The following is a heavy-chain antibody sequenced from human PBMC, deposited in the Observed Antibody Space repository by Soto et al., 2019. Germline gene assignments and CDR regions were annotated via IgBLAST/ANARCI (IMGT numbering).Heavy chain of an antibody. D-gene: IGHD4-4*01. CDR2: IYHSGST. V-gene: IGHV4-30-2*01. CDR3: ARGMTTVTTLDY. CDR1: GGSISSGGYS. J-gene: IGHJ4*02. Sequence: QLQLQESGSGLVKPSQTLSLTCAVSGGSISSGGYSWSWIRQPPGKGLEWIGYIYHSGSTYYNPALKSRITISIDRSKNQLSLKLSSVTAADTAVYYCARGMTTVTTLDYWGQGTLVTVSS.